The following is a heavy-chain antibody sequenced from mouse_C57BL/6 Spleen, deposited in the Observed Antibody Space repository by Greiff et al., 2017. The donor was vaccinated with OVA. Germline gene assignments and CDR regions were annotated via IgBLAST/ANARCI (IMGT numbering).Heavy chain of an antibody. CDR2: IYPGDGDT. V-gene: IGHV1-82*01. CDR3: ADGYYSY. J-gene: IGHJ3*01. Sequence: VKLQQSGPELVKPGASVKISCKASGYAFSSSWMNWVKQRPGKGLEWIGRIYPGDGDTNYNGKFKGKATLTADKSSSTAYMQLSSLTSEDSAVYFCADGYYSYWGQGTLVTVSA. D-gene: IGHD2-3*01. CDR1: GYAFSSSW.